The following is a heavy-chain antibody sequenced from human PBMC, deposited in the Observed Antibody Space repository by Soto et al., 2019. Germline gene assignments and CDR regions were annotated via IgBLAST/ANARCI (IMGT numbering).Heavy chain of an antibody. D-gene: IGHD4-4*01. Sequence: SETLSLTCTVSGGSISSGDYYWSWIRQPPGKGLEWIGYIYYSGSTCYNPSLKSRVTISVDTSKNQFSLKLSSVTAADTAVYYCASRAATTVTTFYWGQGTLVTVSS. V-gene: IGHV4-30-4*01. CDR3: ASRAATTVTTFY. J-gene: IGHJ4*02. CDR1: GGSISSGDYY. CDR2: IYYSGST.